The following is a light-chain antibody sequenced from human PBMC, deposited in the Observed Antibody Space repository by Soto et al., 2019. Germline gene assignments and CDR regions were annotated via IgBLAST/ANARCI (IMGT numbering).Light chain of an antibody. J-gene: IGKJ1*01. CDR3: QQRRT. CDR1: LSVSSN. CDR2: GAS. Sequence: EIVITVLPATLSVSHGERASLSCGASLSVSSNLAWYQQKPGQAPRLLIYGASTRATGIPARFSGSGSGTEFTLSVSSLQSEDFAVSYCQQRRTFGQGVNGDI. V-gene: IGKV3-15*01.